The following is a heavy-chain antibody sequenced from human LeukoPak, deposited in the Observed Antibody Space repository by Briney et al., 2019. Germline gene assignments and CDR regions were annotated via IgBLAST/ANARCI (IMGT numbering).Heavy chain of an antibody. D-gene: IGHD6-13*01. CDR2: IYSGGST. CDR3: ARDTVKQYYYYMDV. V-gene: IGHV3-53*01. Sequence: GGSLRLSCAASGFTVSSNYMSWVRQAPGKGLEWVSVIYSGGSTYYADSVKGRFTISRDNSKNTLYLQMNSLRAEDTAVYYCARDTVKQYYYYMDVWGKGTTVTVSS. CDR1: GFTVSSNY. J-gene: IGHJ6*03.